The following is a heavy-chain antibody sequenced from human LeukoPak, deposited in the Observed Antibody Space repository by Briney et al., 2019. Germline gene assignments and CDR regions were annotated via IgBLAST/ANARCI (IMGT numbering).Heavy chain of an antibody. Sequence: GGSLRLSCAASGFTFSSYAMHGVRQAPGKGLEWVAVISYDGSNKYYADSVKGRFTISRDNSKNTLYLQMNSLRAEDTAVYYCARVGGIAAAGFDYWGQGTLVTVSS. J-gene: IGHJ4*02. CDR3: ARVGGIAAAGFDY. V-gene: IGHV3-30-3*01. CDR1: GFTFSSYA. D-gene: IGHD6-13*01. CDR2: ISYDGSNK.